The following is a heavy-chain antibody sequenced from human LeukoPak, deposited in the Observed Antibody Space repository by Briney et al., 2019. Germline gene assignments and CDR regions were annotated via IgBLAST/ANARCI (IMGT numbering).Heavy chain of an antibody. Sequence: GASVKVSCKASGYTFTGYYIHWLRQAPGQGLEWMGWINPNSGGTKYAQKFQDRVTMTRDTSISTAYMELSRLRSDDTAVYYCARGQEWYNWFDPWGQGTLVTASS. J-gene: IGHJ5*02. V-gene: IGHV1-2*02. CDR2: INPNSGGT. CDR1: GYTFTGYY. D-gene: IGHD3-3*01. CDR3: ARGQEWYNWFDP.